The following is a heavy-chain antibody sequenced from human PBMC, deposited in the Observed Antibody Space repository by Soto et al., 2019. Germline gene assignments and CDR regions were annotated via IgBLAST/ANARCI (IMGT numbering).Heavy chain of an antibody. CDR2: ISYDGSNK. V-gene: IGHV3-30*18. Sequence: QVQLVESGGGEVQPGRSLRLSCAASGFTFSSYGMHWVRQAPGKGLEWVAVISYDGSNKYYADSVKGRFTISRDNSKNTLYLQMNSLRAEDTAVYYCAKAARTWAPGTYYFDYWSQGTLVTVSS. CDR1: GFTFSSYG. J-gene: IGHJ4*02. CDR3: AKAARTWAPGTYYFDY. D-gene: IGHD1-7*01.